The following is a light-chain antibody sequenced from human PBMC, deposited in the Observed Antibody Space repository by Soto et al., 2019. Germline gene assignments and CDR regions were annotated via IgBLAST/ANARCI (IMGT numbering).Light chain of an antibody. V-gene: IGKV1-39*01. CDR2: AAS. CDR1: QSISSY. CDR3: QQSYSTPIT. J-gene: IGKJ5*01. Sequence: GDRFTITCRASQSISSYLNWYQQKPGKAPKLLIYAASSLQSGVPSRFSGSGSGTDFTLTISSLQPEDFATYYCQQSYSTPITFGQGTRLEI.